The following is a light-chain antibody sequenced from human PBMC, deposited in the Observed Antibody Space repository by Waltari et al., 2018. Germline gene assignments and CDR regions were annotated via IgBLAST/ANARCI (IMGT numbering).Light chain of an antibody. V-gene: IGLV7-46*01. CDR3: FLVYGGVGV. J-gene: IGLJ3*02. CDR2: DTT. CDR1: TGVATSGHF. Sequence: QAVVTQEPSLTVSPGGTVPLTGASNTGVATSGHFLCWFQPKPGQAPKTLIYDTTNKHSWTPARFSGSLLGGKAALTLSGAQPEDEADYFCFLVYGGVGVFGGGTKLTVL.